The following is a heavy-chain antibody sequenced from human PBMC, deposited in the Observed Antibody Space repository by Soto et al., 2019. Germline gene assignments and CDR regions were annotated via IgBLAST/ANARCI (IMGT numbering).Heavy chain of an antibody. V-gene: IGHV4-39*01. CDR1: TDSSSFTNSY. Sequence: PSETLSLTCTVSTDSSSFTNSYWGWIRQPPGKGLQWIGSSCYNGGTFYNPSLKGRVVISFDTSKKQSSLQVTSVTAADTAVYFCARHRIEVVWRGFDFWGQGSPVTVSS. CDR3: ARHRIEVVWRGFDF. D-gene: IGHD3-10*01. CDR2: SCYNGGT. J-gene: IGHJ4*02.